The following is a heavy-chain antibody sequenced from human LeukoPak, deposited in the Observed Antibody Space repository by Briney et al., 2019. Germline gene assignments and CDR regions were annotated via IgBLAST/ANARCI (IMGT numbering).Heavy chain of an antibody. D-gene: IGHD2-21*02. V-gene: IGHV1-69*05. CDR3: ARRAPYYCGGDCSVGYFDY. CDR2: IIPIFGTA. CDR1: GGTFSSYA. Sequence: GASVKVSCKASGGTFSSYAISWVRQAPGQGLEWMGGIIPIFGTANYAQKFQGRVTITTDESTSTAYMELSSLRSEDTAVYYCARRAPYYCGGDCSVGYFDYWGQGTLVTVSS. J-gene: IGHJ4*02.